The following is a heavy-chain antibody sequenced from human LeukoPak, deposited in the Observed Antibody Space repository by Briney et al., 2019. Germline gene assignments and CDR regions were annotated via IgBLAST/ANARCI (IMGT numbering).Heavy chain of an antibody. V-gene: IGHV3-9*01. J-gene: IGHJ4*02. CDR1: GFTFDDYA. Sequence: GGSLRLSCAASGFTFDDYAMHWVRQAPGKGLEWVSGISWNSGSIGYADSVKGRFTISRDNAKNALYLQMNSLRVEDTAVYYCVPLNWNPPGDFDRWGQGTLVTVSS. D-gene: IGHD1-20*01. CDR3: VPLNWNPPGDFDR. CDR2: ISWNSGSI.